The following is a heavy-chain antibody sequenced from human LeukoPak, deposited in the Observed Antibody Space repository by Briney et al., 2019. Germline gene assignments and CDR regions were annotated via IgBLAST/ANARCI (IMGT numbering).Heavy chain of an antibody. V-gene: IGHV3-74*01. J-gene: IGHJ6*02. CDR3: ARIFVSGCLNYGMDV. D-gene: IGHD5-12*01. CDR2: INSDGSST. Sequence: PGGSLRLSCAASGFTFSSYWMHWVRQAPGKGLVWVSRINSDGSSTSYADSAKGRFTISRDNAKNTLYLQMNSLRAEDTAVYYCARIFVSGCLNYGMDVWGQGTTVTVSS. CDR1: GFTFSSYW.